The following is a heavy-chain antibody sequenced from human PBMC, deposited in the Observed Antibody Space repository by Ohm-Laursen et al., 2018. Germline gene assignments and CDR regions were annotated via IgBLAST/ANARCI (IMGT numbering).Heavy chain of an antibody. Sequence: SLRFSCAASGFTFDDYAMHWVRQAPGKGLEWVSGITWNSGTITYADSVKGRFTISRDNAKNSLYLQMNSLRAEDTALYYCAKMVGAWDFFDYWGQGTLVTVSS. CDR3: AKMVGAWDFFDY. J-gene: IGHJ4*02. CDR1: GFTFDDYA. V-gene: IGHV3-9*01. CDR2: ITWNSGTI. D-gene: IGHD1-26*01.